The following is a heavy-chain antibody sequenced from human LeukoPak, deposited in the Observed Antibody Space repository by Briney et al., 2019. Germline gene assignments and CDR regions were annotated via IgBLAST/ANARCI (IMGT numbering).Heavy chain of an antibody. Sequence: SETLSLTCTVSGGSISSSSYYWGWIRQPPGKGLEWIGSIHYSGSTYYNPSLKSRVTISVDTSKNQFSLRLSSVTAADTAMYYCARRGDVWGQGTMVTVSS. CDR1: GGSISSSSYY. V-gene: IGHV4-39*07. J-gene: IGHJ3*01. CDR2: IHYSGST. CDR3: ARRGDV.